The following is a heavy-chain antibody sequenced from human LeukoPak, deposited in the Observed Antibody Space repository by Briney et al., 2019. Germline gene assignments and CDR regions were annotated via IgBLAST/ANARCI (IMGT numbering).Heavy chain of an antibody. CDR1: GFTFSSYG. V-gene: IGHV3-30*03. J-gene: IGHJ5*01. Sequence: PGGSLRLSCAASGFTFSSYGMHWVRQAPGKGLEWVAVISYDGSNKYYADSVKGRFTISRDNSKNTLYLQMNSLRAEDTAVYYWASMFDPWGQGTLVTVSS. CDR2: ISYDGSNK. CDR3: ASMFDP.